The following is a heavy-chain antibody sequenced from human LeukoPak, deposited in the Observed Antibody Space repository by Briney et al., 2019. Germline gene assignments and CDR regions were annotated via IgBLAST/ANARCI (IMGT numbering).Heavy chain of an antibody. CDR2: INHSGST. D-gene: IGHD1-7*01. Sequence: PSETLSLTCAVYGGSFSGYYWSWIRQPPGKGLEWIGEINHSGSTNYNPCLKSRVTISLDTSKKQFSLRVSSVTAGDTGVYYCARPHNWKYPPNYWGQGTLVTVSS. V-gene: IGHV4-34*01. CDR3: ARPHNWKYPPNY. CDR1: GGSFSGYY. J-gene: IGHJ4*02.